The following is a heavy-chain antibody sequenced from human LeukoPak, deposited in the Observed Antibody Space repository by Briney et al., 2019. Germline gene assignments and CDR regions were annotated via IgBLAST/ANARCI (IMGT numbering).Heavy chain of an antibody. D-gene: IGHD4-17*01. V-gene: IGHV3-30*18. CDR1: GFTFSSYS. CDR3: AKGGASVTRYVDY. CDR2: MSNSGENT. Sequence: GGSLRLSCTASGFTFSSYSMQWVRQTPGKGLEWVGIMSNSGENTFYGEAVKGRFTISRDNSQNTLYLQMNSLRPEDTAVYYCAKGGASVTRYVDYWGQGTLVTVSS. J-gene: IGHJ4*02.